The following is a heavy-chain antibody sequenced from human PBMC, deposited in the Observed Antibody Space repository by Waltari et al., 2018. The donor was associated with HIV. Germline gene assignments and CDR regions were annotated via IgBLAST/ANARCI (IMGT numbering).Heavy chain of an antibody. CDR1: GYTFASYY. CDR2: ISPRSGGT. J-gene: IGHJ3*01. CDR3: ARTYFFDYSDYYSPAFDL. Sequence: QEHLIQSGPQLRKPGASVRVSCLASGYTFASYYMHWLRQSPGEGLEWLGRISPRSGGTNYVPKFQGRVLMTLNSALNTAYLDRKDLTSGDTAVYFCARTYFFDYSDYYSPAFDLWGQGTTVVVPS. V-gene: IGHV1-2*06. D-gene: IGHD3-22*01.